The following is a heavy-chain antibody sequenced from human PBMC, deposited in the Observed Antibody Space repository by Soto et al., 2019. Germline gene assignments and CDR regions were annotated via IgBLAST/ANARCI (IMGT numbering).Heavy chain of an antibody. CDR2: LSGSAGST. J-gene: IGHJ4*02. V-gene: IGHV3-23*01. D-gene: IGHD3-10*01. CDR1: GFTFSNYA. Sequence: GALRLSCAASGFTFSNYAMSWVRQAPGKGLEWVSILSGSAGSTYYADSVRGRFTISRDNAKNSLYLQMNSLRAEDTAVYYCARDDYGSGSYYGRAPEYWGQGTLVTVSS. CDR3: ARDDYGSGSYYGRAPEY.